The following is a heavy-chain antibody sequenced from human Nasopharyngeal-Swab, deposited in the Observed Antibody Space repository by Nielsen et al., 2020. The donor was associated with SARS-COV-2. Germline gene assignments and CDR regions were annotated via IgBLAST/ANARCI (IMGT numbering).Heavy chain of an antibody. Sequence: ASVNVSCKASGYTFTSYGISWVRQAPGQGLEWMGWISAYSGNTNYAQKLQGRVTMTTDTSTSTAYMELRSLRSDDTAVYYCARETAYYDFWSGDMGYYYYYYMDVWGKGTTVTVSS. CDR1: GYTFTSYG. V-gene: IGHV1-18*01. CDR2: ISAYSGNT. CDR3: ARETAYYDFWSGDMGYYYYYYMDV. D-gene: IGHD3-3*01. J-gene: IGHJ6*03.